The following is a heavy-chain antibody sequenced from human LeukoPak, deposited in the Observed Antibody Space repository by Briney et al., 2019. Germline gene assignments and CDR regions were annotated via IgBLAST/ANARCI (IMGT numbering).Heavy chain of an antibody. J-gene: IGHJ4*02. V-gene: IGHV1-69*04. CDR1: GGTFSSYA. CDR3: ARSDVRGESPD. D-gene: IGHD3-10*01. Sequence: GASVKVSCRASGGTFSSYAISWVRQAPGQGLEWMGRIIPILGIANYAQKFRGRVTITADKSTSTAYMELSSLRSEDTAVYYCARSDVRGESPDWGQGTLVTVSS. CDR2: IIPILGIA.